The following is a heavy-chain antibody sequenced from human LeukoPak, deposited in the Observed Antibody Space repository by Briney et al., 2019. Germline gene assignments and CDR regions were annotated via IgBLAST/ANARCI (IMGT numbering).Heavy chain of an antibody. CDR1: GFTFDCCG. D-gene: IGHD3-10*01. CDR2: ISSSSSYI. V-gene: IGHV3-21*01. J-gene: IGHJ4*02. Sequence: GGSLRLSCAASGFTFDCCGMHWVRQAPGKGLEWVSSISSSSSYIYYADSVKGRFTISRDNAKNSLYLQMNSLRAEDTAVYYCARDAGGTYFDYWGQGTLVTVSS. CDR3: ARDAGGTYFDY.